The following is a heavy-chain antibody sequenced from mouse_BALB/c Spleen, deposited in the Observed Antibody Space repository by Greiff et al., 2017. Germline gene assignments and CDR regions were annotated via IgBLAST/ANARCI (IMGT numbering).Heavy chain of an antibody. CDR1: GFSLTSYG. CDR3: ARDVWSRAWFAY. J-gene: IGHJ3*01. CDR2: IWAGGST. Sequence: QVHVKQSGPGLVAPSQSLSITCTVSGFSLTSYGVHWVRQPPGKGLEWLGVIWAGGSTNYNSALMSRLSISKDNSKSQVFLKMNSLQTDDTAMYYCARDVWSRAWFAYWGQGTLVTVSA. D-gene: IGHD2-10*02. V-gene: IGHV2-9*02.